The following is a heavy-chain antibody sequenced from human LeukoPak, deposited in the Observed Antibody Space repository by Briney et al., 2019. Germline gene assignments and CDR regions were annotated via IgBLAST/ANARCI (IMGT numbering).Heavy chain of an antibody. CDR2: IYSSGST. D-gene: IGHD2-2*01. Sequence: SETLSLTCTVSGGSISSGSYYWGWIRQPAGKGLEWIGRIYSSGSTNYNPSLRSRVTISVDRPKNQFSLKLSSVTAADTAVYYCASSVPSLTYQLVVGSYFDYWGQGTLVTVSS. V-gene: IGHV4-61*02. CDR1: GGSISSGSYY. J-gene: IGHJ4*02. CDR3: ASSVPSLTYQLVVGSYFDY.